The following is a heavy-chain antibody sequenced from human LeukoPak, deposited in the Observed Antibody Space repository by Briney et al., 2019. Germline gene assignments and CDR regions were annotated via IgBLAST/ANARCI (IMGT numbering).Heavy chain of an antibody. Sequence: GGSLRLSCAASGFTFNIYSMNWVRQAPGKGLEWVSYIDSSSSSIHYADSVRGRFAVSRDNAKNSLYLQMNSLRDEDSAVYYCARRPYGDVNGRLSDVWGQGTTVTVSS. CDR1: GFTFNIYS. CDR3: ARRPYGDVNGRLSDV. J-gene: IGHJ6*02. V-gene: IGHV3-48*02. CDR2: IDSSSSSI. D-gene: IGHD2-8*01.